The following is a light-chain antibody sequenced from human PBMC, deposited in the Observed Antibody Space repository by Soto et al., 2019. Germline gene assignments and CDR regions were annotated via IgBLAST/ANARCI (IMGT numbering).Light chain of an antibody. J-gene: IGLJ1*01. CDR1: SSDVGSYDY. CDR3: SSYTSTTNIYV. Sequence: QSVLTQPASVSGSPGQSITISCTGTSSDVGSYDYVSWYQQYPGKAPKVIIYEVKYRPSGISDRFSASKSGNTASLTISGLQAEDEADYYCSSYTSTTNIYVFGSGTKLTVL. V-gene: IGLV2-14*01. CDR2: EVK.